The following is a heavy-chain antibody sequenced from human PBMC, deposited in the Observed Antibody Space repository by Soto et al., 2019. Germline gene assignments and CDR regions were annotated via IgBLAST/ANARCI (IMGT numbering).Heavy chain of an antibody. D-gene: IGHD3-22*01. CDR3: ARDFFDSSDYTTNWFDP. J-gene: IGHJ5*02. CDR2: IYHSGST. Sequence: SETLSLTCAVSGGSISSSNWWSWVRQPPGKGLEWIGEIYHSGSTNYNPSLKSRVTISVDTSKNQFSLKLTSVTAADAALYYFARDFFDSSDYTTNWFDPWGQGTLVTVSS. V-gene: IGHV4-4*02. CDR1: GGSISSSNW.